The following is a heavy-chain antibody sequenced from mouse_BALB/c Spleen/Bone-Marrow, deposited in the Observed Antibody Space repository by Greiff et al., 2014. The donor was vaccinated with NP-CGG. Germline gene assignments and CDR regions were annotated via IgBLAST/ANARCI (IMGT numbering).Heavy chain of an antibody. J-gene: IGHJ4*01. CDR1: GYTFTSYD. V-gene: IGHV1S56*01. CDR3: ARNGNYRYAMDY. D-gene: IGHD2-1*01. Sequence: VKLMESGPELVKPGALVKISCKASGYTFTSYDINWVKQRPGQGLEWVGWIYPGDGSTKYNEKFKGKATLTADKSSSTAYMQLSSLTSENSAVYFCARNGNYRYAMDYWGQGTSVTVSS. CDR2: IYPGDGST.